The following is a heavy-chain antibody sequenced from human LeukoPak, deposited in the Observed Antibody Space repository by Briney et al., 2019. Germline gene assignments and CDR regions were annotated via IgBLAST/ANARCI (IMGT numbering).Heavy chain of an antibody. V-gene: IGHV3-11*04. D-gene: IGHD2-2*02. J-gene: IGHJ4*02. Sequence: GGSLRLSCAASGFTFSEYYMSWIRQAPGKGLEWVSYISSSGSTIYYADSVKGRFTISRDNAKNSLYLQMNSLRAEDTAVYYCARDRLSCSSTSCYTSFYDYWGQGTLVTASS. CDR2: ISSSGSTI. CDR3: ARDRLSCSSTSCYTSFYDY. CDR1: GFTFSEYY.